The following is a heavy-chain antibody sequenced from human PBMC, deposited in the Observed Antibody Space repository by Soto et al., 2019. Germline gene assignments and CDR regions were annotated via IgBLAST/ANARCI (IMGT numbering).Heavy chain of an antibody. CDR2: IYFNGGT. J-gene: IGHJ5*02. CDR3: ARRGVTMGSDWFDP. D-gene: IGHD4-17*01. CDR1: GGSISSSTYY. V-gene: IGHV4-39*01. Sequence: TSETLSLTCPVSGGSISSSTYYWGWIHQPPGKGLEWIGSIYFNGGTYYNPSLRSRVTISVDTSKNQFSLKLTSVTAADTAVYYCARRGVTMGSDWFDPWGQGTLVTVSS.